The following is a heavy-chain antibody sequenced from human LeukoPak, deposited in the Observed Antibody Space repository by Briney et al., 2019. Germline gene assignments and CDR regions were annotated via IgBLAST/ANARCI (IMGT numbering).Heavy chain of an antibody. Sequence: PSETLSLTCTVSGGSINSGGSYWSWIRQHPGKGLEWIAYIFYSGSTYYNPSLKSRASLSLDTSKNQFSLKLSTVTAADTAVYYCARGGSGWTEYPQHWGQGTLVTVAS. D-gene: IGHD6-19*01. CDR1: GGSINSGGSY. CDR3: ARGGSGWTEYPQH. J-gene: IGHJ1*01. CDR2: IFYSGST. V-gene: IGHV4-31*03.